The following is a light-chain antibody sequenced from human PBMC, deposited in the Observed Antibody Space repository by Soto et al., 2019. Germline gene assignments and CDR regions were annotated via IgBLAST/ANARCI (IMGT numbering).Light chain of an antibody. CDR3: QQTFNSPRT. Sequence: DVQLTQSPSSLSASVGDRVTITYRASQNINSSLNWYQQRPGTAPKFLIYAASSLQSGVPSRFSGSESGTDFTLIVSGLQPEDSGFYFCQQTFNSPRTFGQGTKLEI. V-gene: IGKV1-39*01. CDR2: AAS. CDR1: QNINSS. J-gene: IGKJ2*02.